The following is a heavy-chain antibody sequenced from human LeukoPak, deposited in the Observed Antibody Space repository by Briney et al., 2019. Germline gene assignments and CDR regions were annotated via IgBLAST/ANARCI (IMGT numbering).Heavy chain of an antibody. CDR2: INTDGTTI. D-gene: IGHD5-24*01. J-gene: IGHJ4*02. CDR1: GFTFSGSW. CDR3: ATAGNYRFDY. V-gene: IGHV3-74*01. Sequence: GGSLRLPCAASGFTFSGSWMHWVRQAPGQGLVWVSRINTDGTTINYADSVKGRFTISRDNAKNTLYLQMHSLTAEDTAVYYCATAGNYRFDYWGQGILVTVSS.